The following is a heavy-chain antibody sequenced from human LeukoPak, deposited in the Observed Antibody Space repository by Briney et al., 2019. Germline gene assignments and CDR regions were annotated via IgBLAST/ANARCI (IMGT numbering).Heavy chain of an antibody. CDR3: ARHNYDSSGYYSRPYYFDY. D-gene: IGHD3-22*01. CDR2: INHSGTT. V-gene: IGHV4-34*01. CDR1: GGSFSGYY. Sequence: SETLSLTCAVYGGSFSGYYWSWIRQPPGKGLEWIGEINHSGTTNYNPSLKSRVTISVDTSKNQFSLKLSSVTAADTAVYYCARHNYDSSGYYSRPYYFDYWGQGTLVTVSS. J-gene: IGHJ4*02.